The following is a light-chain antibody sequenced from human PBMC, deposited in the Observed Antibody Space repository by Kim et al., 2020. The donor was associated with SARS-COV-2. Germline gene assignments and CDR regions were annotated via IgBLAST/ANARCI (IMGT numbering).Light chain of an antibody. Sequence: VALGQTVRITCQGYNLRSYYATWYPQKPGQAPILVIYGKNNRPSGIPDRFSGSSSGNTASLTITGTQAGDEADYYCNSRDSNDNVVFGGGTQLTVL. J-gene: IGLJ2*01. V-gene: IGLV3-19*01. CDR2: GKN. CDR1: NLRSYY. CDR3: NSRDSNDNVV.